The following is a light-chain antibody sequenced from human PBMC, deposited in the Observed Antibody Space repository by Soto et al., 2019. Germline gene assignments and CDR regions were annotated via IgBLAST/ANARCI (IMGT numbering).Light chain of an antibody. J-gene: IGLJ1*01. Sequence: QSVLTQPPSASGTPGQRVTISCSGSNSNIGSNNVYWYQQLPGTAPKLLIYRNNQRPSGVPDRFSGSKSGNTASLTISGLQAEDEADYYCCSYAGRDTLYVFGSGTKVTVL. V-gene: IGLV1-44*01. CDR1: NSNIGSNN. CDR3: CSYAGRDTLYV. CDR2: RNN.